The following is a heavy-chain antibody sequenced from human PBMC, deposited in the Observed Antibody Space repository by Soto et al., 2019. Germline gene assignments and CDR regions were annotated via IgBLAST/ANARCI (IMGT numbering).Heavy chain of an antibody. CDR3: TKESYCSSTRCWGDNWFDP. V-gene: IGHV3-23*01. J-gene: IGHJ5*02. Sequence: EVQLLESGGGLVQPGGSLRLSCAASGFTFTSYAMSWVRQAPGKGPEWVSHISGSGGSTHYADSVKGRFTISRDNSKNTLYLQMNSLRAEDTAVYYCTKESYCSSTRCWGDNWFDPWGQGTLVTVSS. CDR1: GFTFTSYA. CDR2: ISGSGGST. D-gene: IGHD2-2*01.